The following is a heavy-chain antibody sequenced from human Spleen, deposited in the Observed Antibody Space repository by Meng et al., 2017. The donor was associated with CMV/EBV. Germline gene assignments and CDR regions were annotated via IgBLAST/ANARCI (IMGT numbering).Heavy chain of an antibody. J-gene: IGHJ4*02. Sequence: QGQLPAWAPRVLKPPQTLSPPCTVRGGSNRRCKYSLSRIRHPSGKGLEWIGRIQTSGSTNYNPSLKSRVTISVDTSKNQFSLKLSSVTAADTAVYYCARGGIAVGYWGQGTLVTVSS. CDR2: IQTSGST. D-gene: IGHD6-19*01. CDR1: GGSNRRCKYS. V-gene: IGHV4-61*02. CDR3: ARGGIAVGY.